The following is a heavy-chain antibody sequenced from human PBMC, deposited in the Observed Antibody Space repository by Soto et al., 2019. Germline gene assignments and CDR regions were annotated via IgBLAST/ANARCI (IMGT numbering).Heavy chain of an antibody. CDR1: GYTFTGYY. D-gene: IGHD1-26*01. CDR2: INPNSGGT. J-gene: IGHJ5*02. CDR3: AREKGPQLQNWFDP. Sequence: GASVKVSCKASGYTFTGYYMHWVRQAPGQGLEWMGWINPNSGGTNYAQKFQGWVTMTRDTSISTAYMELSRLRSDDTAVYYCAREKGPQLQNWFDPWGQGTLVTVSS. V-gene: IGHV1-2*04.